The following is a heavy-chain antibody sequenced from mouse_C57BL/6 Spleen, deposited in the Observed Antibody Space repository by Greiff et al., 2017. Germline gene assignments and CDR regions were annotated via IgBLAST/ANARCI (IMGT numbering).Heavy chain of an antibody. J-gene: IGHJ2*01. V-gene: IGHV1-52*01. CDR3: ARRSYYGNYLAFDY. Sequence: QVQLQQPGAELVRPGSSVKLSCKASGYTFTSYWMHWVKQRPIQGLEWIGNIDPSDSETHYNQKFKDKATLTVDKSSSTAYMQLSSLTSENSAVYYCARRSYYGNYLAFDYWGQGTTLTVSS. CDR1: GYTFTSYW. CDR2: IDPSDSET. D-gene: IGHD2-1*01.